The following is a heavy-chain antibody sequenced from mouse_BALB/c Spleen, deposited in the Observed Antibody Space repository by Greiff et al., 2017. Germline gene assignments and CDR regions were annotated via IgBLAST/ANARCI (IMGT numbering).Heavy chain of an antibody. CDR2: ISYSGST. Sequence: ESGPGLVKPSQSLSLTCTVTGYSITSDYAWNWIRQFPGNKLEWMGYISYSGSTSYNPSLKSRISITRDTSKNQFFLQLNSVTTEDTATYYCARWGITTRYFDVWGAGTTVTVSS. J-gene: IGHJ1*01. V-gene: IGHV3-2*02. CDR3: ARWGITTRYFDV. CDR1: GYSITSDYA. D-gene: IGHD1-1*01.